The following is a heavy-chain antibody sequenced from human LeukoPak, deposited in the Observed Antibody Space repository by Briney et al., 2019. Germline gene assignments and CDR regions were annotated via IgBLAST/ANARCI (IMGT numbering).Heavy chain of an antibody. J-gene: IGHJ5*02. D-gene: IGHD6-6*01. V-gene: IGHV2-70*04. CDR3: ARMGRQLVIDP. CDR2: IDWDDDK. CDR1: GFSLSTSGMR. Sequence: SGPTLVNPTQTLTLTCTFSGFSLSTSGMRVGWIRQPPGKALEWLARIDWDDDKFYSTSLKTRLTISKDTSKNQVVLTMTNMDPVDTATYYCARMGRQLVIDPWGQGTLVTVSS.